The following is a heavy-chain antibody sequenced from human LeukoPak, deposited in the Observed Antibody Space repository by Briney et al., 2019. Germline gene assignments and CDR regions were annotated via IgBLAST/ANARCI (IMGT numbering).Heavy chain of an antibody. J-gene: IGHJ4*02. D-gene: IGHD3-9*01. V-gene: IGHV4-39*07. Sequence: SETLSLTCNVSGDSISSSSYYWGWIRQPPGKGLEWIGSIYYSGSTYYNPSLKSRVTISVDTSKNQFSLHLTSVTAADTAMFYCVRNIGSDWLSLGHWGQGTLVTVSS. CDR2: IYYSGST. CDR1: GDSISSSSYY. CDR3: VRNIGSDWLSLGH.